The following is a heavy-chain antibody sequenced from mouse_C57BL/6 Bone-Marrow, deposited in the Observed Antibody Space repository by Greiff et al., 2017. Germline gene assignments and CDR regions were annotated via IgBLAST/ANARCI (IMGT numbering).Heavy chain of an antibody. CDR3: AREEGTRFAY. Sequence: VQLQQSGPGLVKPSQSLSLTCSATGYSITSGYYWNWIRQFPGNKLEWMGYISYDGSNNYNPSLKNRISITRDTSKNQFFLKLNSVTTEDTATYYCAREEGTRFAYWGQGTLVTVSA. J-gene: IGHJ3*01. V-gene: IGHV3-6*01. D-gene: IGHD2-13*01. CDR2: ISYDGSN. CDR1: GYSITSGYY.